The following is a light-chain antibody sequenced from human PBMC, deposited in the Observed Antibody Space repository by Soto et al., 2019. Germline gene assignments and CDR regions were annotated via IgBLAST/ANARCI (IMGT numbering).Light chain of an antibody. V-gene: IGLV2-14*01. Sequence: QSVLTQPASVSGSPGQSITISCTGTSSDVGGYNYVSWYQQHPGKAPKLMIYEVSNRPSGVSHRFSGSKSGNTASLTISGLQTEDEADYYCSSYTTSSTVLFGGGTKVTVL. CDR1: SSDVGGYNY. CDR3: SSYTTSSTVL. J-gene: IGLJ2*01. CDR2: EVS.